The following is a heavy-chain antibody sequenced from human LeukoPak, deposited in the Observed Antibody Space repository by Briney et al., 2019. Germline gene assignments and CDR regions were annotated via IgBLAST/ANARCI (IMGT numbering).Heavy chain of an antibody. CDR2: ISYDGSNK. J-gene: IGHJ4*02. D-gene: IGHD3-10*01. CDR3: AKDRGQYYYGSGDY. Sequence: PGGSLRLSCAASGFTFSSYSMNWVRQAPRKGLEWVAVISYDGSNKYYADSVKGRFTISRDNSKNTLYLQMNSLRAEDTAVYYCAKDRGQYYYGSGDYWGQGTLVTVSS. V-gene: IGHV3-30*18. CDR1: GFTFSSYS.